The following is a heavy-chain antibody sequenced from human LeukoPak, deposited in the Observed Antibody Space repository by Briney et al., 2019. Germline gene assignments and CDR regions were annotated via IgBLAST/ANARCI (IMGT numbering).Heavy chain of an antibody. CDR3: AKDYGGNSGAFDI. Sequence: ASVKVSCKASGYTFTSYAMHWVRQAPGQRLEWMGWINAGNGNTKYSQKFQGRVTIARDTSASTAYMELSSLRSEDTAVYYCAKDYGGNSGAFDIWGQGTMVTVSS. V-gene: IGHV1-3*01. D-gene: IGHD4-23*01. CDR1: GYTFTSYA. J-gene: IGHJ3*02. CDR2: INAGNGNT.